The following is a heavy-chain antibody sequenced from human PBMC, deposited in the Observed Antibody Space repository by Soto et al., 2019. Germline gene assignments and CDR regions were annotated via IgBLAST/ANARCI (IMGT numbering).Heavy chain of an antibody. Sequence: GGSLRLSCAASGFTFSSYSMNWVRQAPGKGLEWVSSISSSSYIYYADSVKGRFTISRDNAKNSLYLQMNSLRAEDTAVYYCAREYYYDSSGYSKAFDYWGQGTLVTVSS. CDR2: ISSSSYI. CDR3: AREYYYDSSGYSKAFDY. J-gene: IGHJ4*02. V-gene: IGHV3-21*01. D-gene: IGHD3-22*01. CDR1: GFTFSSYS.